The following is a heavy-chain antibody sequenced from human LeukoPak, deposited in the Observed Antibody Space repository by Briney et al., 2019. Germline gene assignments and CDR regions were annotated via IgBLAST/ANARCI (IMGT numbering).Heavy chain of an antibody. CDR3: ARGPQFSGPGWFDP. CDR1: GFTFSDYY. Sequence: GGSLRLSCAASGFTFSDYYMSWIRQAPGKGLECVSSITFSSSHIYYADSVKGRFTISRDNTKDSLYLQMNSLRAEDTAIYYCARGPQFSGPGWFDPWGQGTLVTVPS. D-gene: IGHD3-10*01. V-gene: IGHV3-11*06. J-gene: IGHJ5*02. CDR2: ITFSSSHI.